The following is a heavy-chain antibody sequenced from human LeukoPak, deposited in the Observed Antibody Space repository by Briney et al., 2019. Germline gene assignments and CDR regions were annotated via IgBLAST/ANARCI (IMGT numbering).Heavy chain of an antibody. Sequence: PGGSLRLSCAASGFTFSSYWMSWVRHAPGKGLEWVANIKQDGSEKYYVDSVKGRFTISRDNAKNSLYLQMNSLRAEDTAVYYCARDGIRFWYYFDYWGQGTLVTVSS. CDR3: ARDGIRFWYYFDY. J-gene: IGHJ4*02. V-gene: IGHV3-7*01. CDR1: GFTFSSYW. D-gene: IGHD3-3*01. CDR2: IKQDGSEK.